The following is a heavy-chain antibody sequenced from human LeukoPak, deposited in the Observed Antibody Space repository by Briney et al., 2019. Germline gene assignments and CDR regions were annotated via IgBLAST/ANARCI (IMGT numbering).Heavy chain of an antibody. CDR3: MDTAVG. D-gene: IGHD5-18*01. Sequence: QPGGSLRLSCAASGFDVSRYYMTWVRQPPGKGLEWVSVIYSDGSTYYADSVKGRFTISRDNSKNTVYLQMNRLRVGDTAVYSCMDTAVGWGQGTLVTVSS. CDR1: GFDVSRYY. J-gene: IGHJ4*02. V-gene: IGHV3-53*05. CDR2: IYSDGST.